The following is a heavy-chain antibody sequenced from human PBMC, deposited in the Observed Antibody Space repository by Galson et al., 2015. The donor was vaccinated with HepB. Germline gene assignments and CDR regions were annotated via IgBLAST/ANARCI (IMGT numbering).Heavy chain of an antibody. CDR1: GYTFTSYD. Sequence: SVKVSCKASGYTFTSYDINWVRQATGQGLEWMGWMNPNSGNTGYAQKFQGRVTMTRNTSISTAYMELSSLRSEDTAVYYCARGTSYYDFWSGYSPNWFDPWGQGTLVTASS. J-gene: IGHJ5*02. D-gene: IGHD3-3*01. CDR2: MNPNSGNT. V-gene: IGHV1-8*01. CDR3: ARGTSYYDFWSGYSPNWFDP.